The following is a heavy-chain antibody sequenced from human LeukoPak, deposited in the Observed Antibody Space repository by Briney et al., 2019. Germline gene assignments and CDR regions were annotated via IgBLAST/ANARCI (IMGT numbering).Heavy chain of an antibody. CDR3: ARHVGSGYYSLDY. Sequence: GESLKISCQGSGYSFTNYWIGWVRQMPGKGLEWVGIIWPGDSDTRYSPSFQGQVTILVDKSISTAYLQWSSLKASDTAMYFCARHVGSGYYSLDYWGQGTLVTVSS. CDR1: GYSFTNYW. D-gene: IGHD5-12*01. CDR2: IWPGDSDT. J-gene: IGHJ4*02. V-gene: IGHV5-51*01.